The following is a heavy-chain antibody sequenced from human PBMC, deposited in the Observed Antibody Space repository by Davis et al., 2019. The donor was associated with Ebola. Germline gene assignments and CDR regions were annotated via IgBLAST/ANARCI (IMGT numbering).Heavy chain of an antibody. CDR2: IYYSGST. Sequence: SETLSLTCTVSGGSISGYYWSWIRQPPGKGLEWIGYIYYSGSTNYNPSLKSRVTISVDTSKNQFSLKLSSVTAADTAVYYCVSSGWYGYAFDIWGQGTMVTVSS. V-gene: IGHV4-59*01. CDR1: GGSISGYY. CDR3: VSSGWYGYAFDI. J-gene: IGHJ3*02. D-gene: IGHD6-19*01.